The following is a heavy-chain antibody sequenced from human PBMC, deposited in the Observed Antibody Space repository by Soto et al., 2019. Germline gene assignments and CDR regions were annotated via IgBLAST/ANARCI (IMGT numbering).Heavy chain of an antibody. J-gene: IGHJ4*02. CDR1: GFTFSTYG. V-gene: IGHV3-33*01. D-gene: IGHD3-22*01. CDR2: IWYDGSNK. CDR3: ARDRSSGYYVFDY. Sequence: QVQLVESGGGVVQPGRSLRLSCAASGFTFSTYGMHWVRQAPGKGLEWVAVIWYDGSNKYYADSVKGRFTISGDNSKNTLYLQMNSLRAEDTAVYYCARDRSSGYYVFDYWGQGTLVTVSS.